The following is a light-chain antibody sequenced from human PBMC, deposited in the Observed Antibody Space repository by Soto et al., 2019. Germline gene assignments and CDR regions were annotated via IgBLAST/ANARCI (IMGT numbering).Light chain of an antibody. J-gene: IGLJ1*01. V-gene: IGLV1-40*01. CDR3: QSYDSSLSAFYV. CDR1: SSNIGAGYD. CDR2: HNS. Sequence: QSVLTQPPSVSGAPGQRVTISCTGSSSNIGAGYDVHGYQQLPGTAPKLLIYHNSDRPSGVPDRFSGSKSGTSASLAITGLQAEDEADYYCQSYDSSLSAFYVFGTGTKVTVL.